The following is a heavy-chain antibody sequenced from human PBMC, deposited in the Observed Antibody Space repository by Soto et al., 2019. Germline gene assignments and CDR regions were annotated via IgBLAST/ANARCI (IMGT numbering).Heavy chain of an antibody. CDR1: GFTVSSNY. Sequence: GGSLRLSCAASGFTVSSNYMSWVRQAPGKGLEWVSVIYSGGSTYYADSVKGRFTISRDNSKNTLYLQMNSLRAEDTAVYYCARDQRGSGSYYNDYYYYGMDVWGQGTTVTVSS. V-gene: IGHV3-53*01. D-gene: IGHD3-10*01. J-gene: IGHJ6*02. CDR2: IYSGGST. CDR3: ARDQRGSGSYYNDYYYYGMDV.